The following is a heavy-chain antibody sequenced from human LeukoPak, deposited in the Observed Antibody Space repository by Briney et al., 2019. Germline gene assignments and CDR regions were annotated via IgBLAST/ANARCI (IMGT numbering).Heavy chain of an antibody. D-gene: IGHD3-10*01. CDR2: ISGSGGST. J-gene: IGHJ4*02. Sequence: GGSLRLSCAASGSTFSSYAMSWVRQAPGKGLEWVSAISGSGGSTYYADSVKGRFTISRDNSKNTLYLQMNSLRAEDTAVYYCAKDRSNYYGSGSYSNYWGQGTLVTVSS. V-gene: IGHV3-23*01. CDR1: GSTFSSYA. CDR3: AKDRSNYYGSGSYSNY.